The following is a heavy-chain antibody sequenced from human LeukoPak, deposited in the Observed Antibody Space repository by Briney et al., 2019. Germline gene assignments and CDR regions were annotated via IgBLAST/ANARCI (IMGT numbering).Heavy chain of an antibody. V-gene: IGHV1-2*02. CDR3: ARTDSGYEYYYYYGMDV. J-gene: IGHJ6*02. CDR1: GYTFTGYY. Sequence: ASVKVSCKASGYTFTGYYIHWVRQAPGQGLEWMGWINPNSGGTNYAQKFQGRVTMTRGTSISTAYMELSRLRSDDTAVYYCARTDSGYEYYYYYGMDVWGQGTTVTVSS. CDR2: INPNSGGT. D-gene: IGHD5-12*01.